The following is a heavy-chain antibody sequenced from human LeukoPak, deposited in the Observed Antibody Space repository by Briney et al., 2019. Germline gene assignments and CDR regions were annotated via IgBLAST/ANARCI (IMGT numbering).Heavy chain of an antibody. V-gene: IGHV3-20*04. Sequence: GGSLRLSCAAAGFTFDDYGIGWVRQAPGKGLEWVSGINWNGGSTGYADSVKGRFTISGDNAKNSMYLQMNSMRAEETALYYCARGEARYYDFWSGYYNWFDPWGQGTLVTVSS. J-gene: IGHJ5*02. D-gene: IGHD3-3*01. CDR1: GFTFDDYG. CDR2: INWNGGST. CDR3: ARGEARYYDFWSGYYNWFDP.